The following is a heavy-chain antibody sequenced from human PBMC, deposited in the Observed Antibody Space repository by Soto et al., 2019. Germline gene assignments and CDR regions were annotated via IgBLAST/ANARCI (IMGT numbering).Heavy chain of an antibody. CDR2: IKSKIDGGTT. D-gene: IGHD2-15*01. Sequence: EVQLVESGGGLVKPGGSLRLSCAASGFSFTNAWMSWVRQAPGKGLEWVGRIKSKIDGGTTDFSAPVKGRFTISRDDSKDTLYLQMNRLKIEDTAVYYCTTEATQRFCDGGPCYTLQTKIHDSWGQGTLVTVSS. CDR1: GFSFTNAW. J-gene: IGHJ4*02. V-gene: IGHV3-15*01. CDR3: TTEATQRFCDGGPCYTLQTKIHDS.